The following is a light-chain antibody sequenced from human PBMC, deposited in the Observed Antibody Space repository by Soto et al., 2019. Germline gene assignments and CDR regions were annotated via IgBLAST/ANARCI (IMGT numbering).Light chain of an antibody. Sequence: DIQMTQSPSTLPASVGDRVTITCRASQGIRNDLGWYQQRPGKAPKLLIYDASNLETGVPSRFSGSGSGTDFTFTISSLQPEDIATYYCQQYDNLPLTFGGGTKVDIK. CDR3: QQYDNLPLT. J-gene: IGKJ4*01. CDR1: QGIRND. V-gene: IGKV1-33*01. CDR2: DAS.